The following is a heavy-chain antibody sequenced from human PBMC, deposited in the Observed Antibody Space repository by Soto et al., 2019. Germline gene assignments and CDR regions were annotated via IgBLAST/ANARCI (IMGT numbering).Heavy chain of an antibody. Sequence: QLQLQESGPGLVKPSETLSLTCTVSGGSISSSSYYWGWIRQPPGKGLEWIGSIYYSGSTYYNPSLKSRVTISVDPSKNQFSLKLGSVTAADTAVYYCARQNIVVVVAARPYYFDYWGQGTLVTVSS. D-gene: IGHD2-15*01. CDR2: IYYSGST. J-gene: IGHJ4*02. V-gene: IGHV4-39*01. CDR1: GGSISSSSYY. CDR3: ARQNIVVVVAARPYYFDY.